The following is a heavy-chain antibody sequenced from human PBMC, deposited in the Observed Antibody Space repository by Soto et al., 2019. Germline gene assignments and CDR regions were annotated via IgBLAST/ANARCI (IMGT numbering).Heavy chain of an antibody. Sequence: QVQLQESGPGLVKPSETLSLTCTVSGGSISSYYWSWIRQPPGKGLEWIGYIYYSGSTNYNPSLKIRVTISVDTSKNQFSLKLSSVTAADTAVYYCARSPIFGVVIVRGQGTLVTVSS. CDR3: ARSPIFGVVIV. CDR1: GGSISSYY. V-gene: IGHV4-59*01. D-gene: IGHD3-3*01. J-gene: IGHJ4*02. CDR2: IYYSGST.